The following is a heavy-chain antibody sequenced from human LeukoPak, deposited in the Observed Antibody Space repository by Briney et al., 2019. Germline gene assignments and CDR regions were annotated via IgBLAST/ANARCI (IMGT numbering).Heavy chain of an antibody. Sequence: GGSLRLSCATSGFTLSSYAMNWVRQAPGKGLGWVSSISRSSTYKFYADSVKGRFTVSRDNAKNSLYLQMNSLRAEDTAVYYCARDESYGDYPSPYYGMDVWGQGTTVTVSS. CDR2: ISRSSTYK. V-gene: IGHV3-21*01. J-gene: IGHJ6*02. CDR3: ARDESYGDYPSPYYGMDV. D-gene: IGHD4-17*01. CDR1: GFTLSSYA.